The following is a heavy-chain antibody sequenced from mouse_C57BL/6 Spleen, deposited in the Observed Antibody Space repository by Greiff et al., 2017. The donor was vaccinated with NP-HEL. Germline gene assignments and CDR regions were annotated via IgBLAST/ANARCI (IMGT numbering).Heavy chain of an antibody. J-gene: IGHJ2*01. CDR1: GYAFTNYL. CDR2: RKEGSGGT. CDR3: ARSPSYYGLDY. D-gene: IGHD1-1*01. Sequence: QVQLQQSGAELVRPGTSVKVSCKASGYAFTNYLIEWVKQRPGQGLEWSGGRKEGSGGTNYNEKFKGKATLTADKSSSTAYMQLSSLTSEDSAVYFCARSPSYYGLDYWGQGTTLTVSS. V-gene: IGHV1-54*01.